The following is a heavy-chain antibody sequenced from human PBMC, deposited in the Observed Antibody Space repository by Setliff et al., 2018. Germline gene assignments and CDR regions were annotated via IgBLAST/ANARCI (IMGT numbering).Heavy chain of an antibody. CDR3: ARDEGYDFWGGYYTNTYFVD. J-gene: IGHJ4*02. Sequence: SETLSLTCTVSGGSISSHYWSWIRQPPGKGLEWIGYIYYSGSTNYNPSLKSRVTISVDTSKNQFSLKLSSVTAADTAVYYCARDEGYDFWGGYYTNTYFVDWGQGTLVTVSS. CDR2: IYYSGST. D-gene: IGHD3-3*01. V-gene: IGHV4-59*11. CDR1: GGSISSHY.